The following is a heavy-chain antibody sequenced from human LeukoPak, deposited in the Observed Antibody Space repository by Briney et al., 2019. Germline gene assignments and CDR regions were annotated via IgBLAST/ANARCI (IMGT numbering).Heavy chain of an antibody. Sequence: GRSLRLSCTASGFTFGDYAMSWFRQAPGKGLEWVSAISGSGGSTYYADSVKGRFTISRDNSKNTLYLQMNSLRAEDTAVYYCAKDAPVNIVVVPAANSWGQGTLVTASS. J-gene: IGHJ4*02. CDR2: ISGSGGST. V-gene: IGHV3-23*01. CDR1: GFTFGDYA. CDR3: AKDAPVNIVVVPAANS. D-gene: IGHD2-2*01.